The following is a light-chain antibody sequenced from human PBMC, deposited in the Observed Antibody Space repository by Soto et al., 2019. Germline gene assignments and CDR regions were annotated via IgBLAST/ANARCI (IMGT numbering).Light chain of an antibody. Sequence: ESLLTQSPGILSLSPGERATLSCRASQSVSNDFLAWYQQKPGQAPRLLIYGASTRATDVPDRFSGSGSGADFTLSISRLEPEDFAVYYCQQYGSSPPRTFGQGTKVDI. CDR2: GAS. CDR1: QSVSNDF. J-gene: IGKJ1*01. V-gene: IGKV3-20*01. CDR3: QQYGSSPPRT.